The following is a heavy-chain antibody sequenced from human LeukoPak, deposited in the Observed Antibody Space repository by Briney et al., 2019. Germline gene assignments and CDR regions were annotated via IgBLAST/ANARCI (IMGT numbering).Heavy chain of an antibody. CDR1: GGTFSSYA. Sequence: ASVKVSCKASGGTFSSYAISWVRQAPGQGLEWMGRIIPILGIANYAQKFQGRVTITADKSTSTAYVELSSLRAEDTAVYYCARDLGGWQQLVPDYWGQGTLVTVSS. CDR2: IIPILGIA. D-gene: IGHD6-13*01. V-gene: IGHV1-69*04. CDR3: ARDLGGWQQLVPDY. J-gene: IGHJ4*02.